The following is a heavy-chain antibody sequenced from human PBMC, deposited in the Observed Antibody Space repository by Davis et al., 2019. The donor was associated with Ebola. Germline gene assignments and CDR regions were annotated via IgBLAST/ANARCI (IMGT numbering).Heavy chain of an antibody. D-gene: IGHD5-24*01. CDR1: GGTFSSYA. Sequence: SVKVSCKASGGTFSSYAISWVRQAPGQGLEWMGGIIPIFGTANYAQKFQGRVTITADESTSTAYMELSSLRSEDTAVYYCASCRDGYRGGYYGMDVWGKGTTVTVSS. CDR2: IIPIFGTA. CDR3: ASCRDGYRGGYYGMDV. J-gene: IGHJ6*04. V-gene: IGHV1-69*13.